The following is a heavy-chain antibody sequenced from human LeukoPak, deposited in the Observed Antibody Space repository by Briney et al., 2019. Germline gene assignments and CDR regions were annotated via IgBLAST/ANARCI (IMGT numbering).Heavy chain of an antibody. CDR2: SSSSGSTI. J-gene: IGHJ4*02. CDR1: GFTFKTHA. CDR3: ARTYSSSFDY. D-gene: IGHD6-6*01. Sequence: GGSLRLSCAASGFTFKTHAMSWVRQAPGKGLEWVSYSSSSGSTIYYADSVKGRFTISRDNAKNSLYLQMNSLRDEDTAVYYCARTYSSSFDYWGQGTLVTVSS. V-gene: IGHV3-11*01.